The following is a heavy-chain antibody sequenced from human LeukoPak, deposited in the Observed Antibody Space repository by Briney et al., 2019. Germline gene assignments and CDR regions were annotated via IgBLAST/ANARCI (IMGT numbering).Heavy chain of an antibody. CDR3: ARSYGSGSYYSRPGAFDI. V-gene: IGHV3-23*01. CDR2: ISGSGYYS. CDR1: EFTFDNYA. J-gene: IGHJ3*02. D-gene: IGHD3-10*01. Sequence: GGSLRLSCAASEFTFDNYAMSWVRQAPGKGLEWVSVISGSGYYSYYADSVKGRFTVSRDNSKNTLYLQMNSLRAEDTAVYYCARSYGSGSYYSRPGAFDIWGQGTMVTVSS.